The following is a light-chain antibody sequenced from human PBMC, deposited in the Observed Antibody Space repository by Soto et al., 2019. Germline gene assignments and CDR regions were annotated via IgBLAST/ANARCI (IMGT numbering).Light chain of an antibody. CDR1: QSISSW. J-gene: IGKJ1*01. V-gene: IGKV1-5*01. Sequence: DIQMTQSPSSLFASVGDRVTITCRASQSISSWLAWYQQKPGKAPKLLIYDASSLESGVPSRFSGSGSGTEFTLTISSLQPDDFATYYCQQYNSYWTFGQGTKV. CDR2: DAS. CDR3: QQYNSYWT.